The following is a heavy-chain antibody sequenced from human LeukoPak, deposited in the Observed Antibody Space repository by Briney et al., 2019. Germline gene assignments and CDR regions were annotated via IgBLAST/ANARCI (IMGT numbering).Heavy chain of an antibody. CDR3: ARTHGGWGPMLGGTTYYYYYMDV. D-gene: IGHD1/OR15-1a*01. J-gene: IGHJ6*03. Sequence: SETLSLTCTVSGGSISSYYWSWIRQPPGKGLEWIGYIYYSGSTNYNPSLKSRVTISIDTSKNQFSLKLSSVTAADTAVYYCARTHGGWGPMLGGTTYYYYYMDVWGKGTTVTVSS. CDR1: GGSISSYY. V-gene: IGHV4-59*01. CDR2: IYYSGST.